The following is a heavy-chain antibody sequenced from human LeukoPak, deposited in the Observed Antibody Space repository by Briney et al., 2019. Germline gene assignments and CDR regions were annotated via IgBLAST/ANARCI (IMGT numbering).Heavy chain of an antibody. D-gene: IGHD6-19*01. CDR1: GFTFSSYD. Sequence: GGSLRLSCAASGFTFSSYDMNWVRQAPGKGLEWVSYISSSSSTLYYADSVKGRFTISRDNAKNSLYLQMNSLRAEDTAVYYCARDGMAVAVGYFDLWGRGTLVTVSS. J-gene: IGHJ2*01. CDR2: ISSSSSTL. CDR3: ARDGMAVAVGYFDL. V-gene: IGHV3-48*01.